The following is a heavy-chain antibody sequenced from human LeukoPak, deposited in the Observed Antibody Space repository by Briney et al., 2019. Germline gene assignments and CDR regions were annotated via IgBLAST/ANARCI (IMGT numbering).Heavy chain of an antibody. V-gene: IGHV4-30-2*01. CDR3: ARGRDYYGSGSYYTS. J-gene: IGHJ5*02. Sequence: SQTLSLTCAVSGGSNSSGGYSWSWIRQPPGKGLEWIGYIYHSGSTYYNPSLKSRVTISVDRSKNQFSLKLSSVTAADTAVYYCARGRDYYGSGSYYTSWGQGTLVTVSS. CDR1: GGSNSSGGYS. D-gene: IGHD3-10*01. CDR2: IYHSGST.